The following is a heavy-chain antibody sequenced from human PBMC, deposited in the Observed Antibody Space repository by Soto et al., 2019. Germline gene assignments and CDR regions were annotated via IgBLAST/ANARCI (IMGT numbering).Heavy chain of an antibody. CDR2: ISYDGSNK. J-gene: IGHJ6*02. CDR3: AKDHYDSSGYYYGYYYYGMDV. CDR1: GFTFSSYG. D-gene: IGHD3-22*01. Sequence: GGSLRLSCAASGFTFSSYGMHWVRQAPGKGLEWVAVISYDGSNKYYADSVKGRFTISRDNSKNTLYLQMNSLRAEDTAVYYCAKDHYDSSGYYYGYYYYGMDVWGQGTTVTVSS. V-gene: IGHV3-30*18.